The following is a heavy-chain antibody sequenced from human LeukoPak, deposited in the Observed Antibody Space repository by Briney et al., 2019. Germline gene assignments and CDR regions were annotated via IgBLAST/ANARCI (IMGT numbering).Heavy chain of an antibody. D-gene: IGHD2-2*01. J-gene: IGHJ4*02. CDR2: ISYDGSNK. V-gene: IGHV3-30*18. CDR1: GFTFSSYG. Sequence: GGSLRLSCAASGFTFSSYGMHWVRQAPGKGLEWVAVISYDGSNKYYADSVKGRFTISRDNSKNTLYLQMNSLRAEDTAVYYCAKGGRHYCSSTSSYEGEGDYWGQGTLVTVSS. CDR3: AKGGRHYCSSTSSYEGEGDY.